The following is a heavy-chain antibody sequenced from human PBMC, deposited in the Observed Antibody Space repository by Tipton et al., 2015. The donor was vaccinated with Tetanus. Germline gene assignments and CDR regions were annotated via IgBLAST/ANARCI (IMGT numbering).Heavy chain of an antibody. CDR1: GYTFTGYY. J-gene: IGHJ6*02. Sequence: QVQLVQSGAEMKKPGASVKVSCKASGYTFTGYYIYWVRQAPGQGLEWMGWIDPNSSATVYAQKFQGRVTMARDTSISTAYMELRSLRSDDTAVYYCARDRGDYIYYGMDVWGPGTTVTVS. CDR2: IDPNSSAT. D-gene: IGHD3-22*01. V-gene: IGHV1-2*02. CDR3: ARDRGDYIYYGMDV.